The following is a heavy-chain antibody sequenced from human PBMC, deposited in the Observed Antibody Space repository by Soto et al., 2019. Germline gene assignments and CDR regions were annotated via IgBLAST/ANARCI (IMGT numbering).Heavy chain of an antibody. J-gene: IGHJ3*02. CDR2: IYYSGST. CDR1: GGSISSSSYY. V-gene: IGHV4-39*01. D-gene: IGHD6-19*01. Sequence: QLQLQESGPGLVKPSETLSLTCTVSGGSISSSSYYWGWIRQPPGKGLEWIGSIYYSGSTYYNPSLKSRVTISVDTSKNQFSLKLSSVTAADTAVYYCARLRGVAGTSDAFDIWGQGTMVTVSS. CDR3: ARLRGVAGTSDAFDI.